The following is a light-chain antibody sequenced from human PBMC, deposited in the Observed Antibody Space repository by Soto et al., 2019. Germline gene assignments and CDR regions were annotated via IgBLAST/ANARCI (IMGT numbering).Light chain of an antibody. CDR1: QSIGTY. Sequence: DIQMSQSPSSLSASVGDRVTITCRASQSIGTYLSWYQQKQGQAPRLLIYGATNLTCGVPSRFHGRGSGPAVTLTITSLHPEDYATYYCQQSYSTLMYTFGQGTKVDIK. J-gene: IGKJ2*01. V-gene: IGKV1-39*01. CDR2: GAT. CDR3: QQSYSTLMYT.